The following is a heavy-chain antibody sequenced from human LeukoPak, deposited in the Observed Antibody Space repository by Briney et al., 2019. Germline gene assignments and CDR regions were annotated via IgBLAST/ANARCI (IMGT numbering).Heavy chain of an antibody. CDR2: IIPMFGSA. J-gene: IGHJ6*03. Sequence: SVKVSCKAYGLTLSTYAISWVRQAPGQGLEWMGGIIPMFGSAHYAQKFQDRVTITTDESTTIAYMELSSLRSEDTAVYYCASSPRIVGRLDYYYYMDVWGKGTTVTVSS. V-gene: IGHV1-69*05. D-gene: IGHD6-6*01. CDR1: GLTLSTYA. CDR3: ASSPRIVGRLDYYYYMDV.